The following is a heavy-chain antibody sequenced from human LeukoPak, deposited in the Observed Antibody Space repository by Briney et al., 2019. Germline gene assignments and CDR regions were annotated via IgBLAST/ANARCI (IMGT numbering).Heavy chain of an antibody. J-gene: IGHJ5*02. D-gene: IGHD3-22*01. CDR1: GYTLTELS. V-gene: IGHV1-24*01. CDR2: FDPEDGET. CDR3: AIAYYYDSSGYYSWLDP. Sequence: GASVKVSCKVSGYTLTELSMHWVRQAPGKGLEWMGGFDPEDGETIYAQKFQGRVTMTEDTSTDTAYMELSSLRSEDTAAYYCAIAYYYDSSGYYSWLDPWGQGTLVTVSS.